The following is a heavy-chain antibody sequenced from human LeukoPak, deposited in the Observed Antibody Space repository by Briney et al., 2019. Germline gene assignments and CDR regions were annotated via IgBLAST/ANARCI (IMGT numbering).Heavy chain of an antibody. V-gene: IGHV3-23*01. CDR2: ISGSGSST. CDR1: GFTFSSYA. Sequence: SGGSLRLSCAASGFTFSSYAMSWVRQAPGKGLEWVSAISGSGSSTYYADSVRGRFTISRDNSKNTLYLHMSNLRAEDTAVYFCVYYDSSGYYYGRLRYWGQGTPVSVSS. CDR3: VYYDSSGYYYGRLRY. D-gene: IGHD3-22*01. J-gene: IGHJ4*02.